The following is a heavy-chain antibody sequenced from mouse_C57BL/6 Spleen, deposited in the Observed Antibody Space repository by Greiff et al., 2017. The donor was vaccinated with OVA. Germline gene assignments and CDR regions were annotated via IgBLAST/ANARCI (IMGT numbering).Heavy chain of an antibody. Sequence: EVQRVESGPGLVKPSQSLSLTCSVTGYSITSGYYWNWIRQFPGNKLEWMGYISYDGSNNYNPSLKNRISITRDTSKNQFFLKLNSVTTEDTATYYCARDLEYFDYWGQGTTLTVSS. V-gene: IGHV3-6*01. CDR2: ISYDGSN. CDR1: GYSITSGYY. J-gene: IGHJ2*01. CDR3: ARDLEYFDY.